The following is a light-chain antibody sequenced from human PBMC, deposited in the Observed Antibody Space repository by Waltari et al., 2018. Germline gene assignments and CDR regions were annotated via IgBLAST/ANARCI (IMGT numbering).Light chain of an antibody. CDR2: VAS. J-gene: IGKJ1*01. Sequence: EIVMTQSPATLSVSPGERATLSCRASQSVSINLAWYQQKPGQAPRLLIYVASTRATGIPARFSGSGSGTEFTLTISSMQSEDFAVYYCQQYNNWPPTFGQGTKVEIK. CDR3: QQYNNWPPT. V-gene: IGKV3-15*01. CDR1: QSVSIN.